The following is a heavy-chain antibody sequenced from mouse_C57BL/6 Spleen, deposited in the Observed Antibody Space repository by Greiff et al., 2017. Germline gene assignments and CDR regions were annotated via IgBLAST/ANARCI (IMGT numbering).Heavy chain of an antibody. V-gene: IGHV1-82*01. CDR2: IYPGDGDT. CDR1: GYAFSSSW. J-gene: IGHJ1*03. D-gene: IGHD1-3*01. Sequence: VQLQQSGPELVKPGASVKISCKASGYAFSSSWMNWVKQRPGKGLEWIGRIYPGDGDTNYNGKFKGKATLTADKSSSTAYMQLSSLTSEDSAVYFCASSYNFDVWGTGTTVTVSS. CDR3: ASSYNFDV.